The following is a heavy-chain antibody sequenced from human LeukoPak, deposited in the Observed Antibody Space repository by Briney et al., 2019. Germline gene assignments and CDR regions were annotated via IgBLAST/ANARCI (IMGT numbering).Heavy chain of an antibody. V-gene: IGHV1-2*02. J-gene: IGHJ4*02. CDR3: ATYYYDSSGYRDYFDY. D-gene: IGHD3-22*01. CDR1: GYTFTGYY. CDR2: INPNSGGT. Sequence: ASVKVSCKASGYTFTGYYMHWVRQAPGQGLEWMGCINPNSGGTNYAQKFQGRVTMTRDTSISTAYMELSRLRSDDTAVYYCATYYYDSSGYRDYFDYWGQGTLVTVSS.